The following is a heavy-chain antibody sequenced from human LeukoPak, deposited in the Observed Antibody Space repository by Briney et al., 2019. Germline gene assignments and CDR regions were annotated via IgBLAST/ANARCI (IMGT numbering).Heavy chain of an antibody. V-gene: IGHV3-30*18. CDR2: ISYDGSNK. CDR1: GFTFSSYG. CDR3: AKAGGNSGEYFDY. D-gene: IGHD4-23*01. Sequence: PGRSLRLSCAASGFTFSSYGMHWVRQAPGKGLEWVAVISYDGSNKYYADSVKGRFTISRDNSKNTLYLQMNSLRAEDTAVYYCAKAGGNSGEYFDYWGQGTLVTVSS. J-gene: IGHJ4*02.